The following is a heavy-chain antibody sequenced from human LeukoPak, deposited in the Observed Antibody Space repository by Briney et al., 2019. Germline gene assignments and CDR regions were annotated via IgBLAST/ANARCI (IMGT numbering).Heavy chain of an antibody. Sequence: PSETLSLTCTVSGGSISSGDYYWSWIRQPPGKGLEWIGYIYYSGSTYYNPSLKSRVTISVDTSKNQFSLKLSSVTAADTAVYYCARVPEVTEYLQHWGQGTLVTVSP. CDR3: ARVPEVTEYLQH. V-gene: IGHV4-30-4*01. CDR1: GGSISSGDYY. J-gene: IGHJ1*01. CDR2: IYYSGST.